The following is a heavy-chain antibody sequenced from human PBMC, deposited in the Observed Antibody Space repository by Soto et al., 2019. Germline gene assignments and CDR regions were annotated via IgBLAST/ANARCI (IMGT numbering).Heavy chain of an antibody. CDR1: GGSISSGDYY. J-gene: IGHJ4*02. V-gene: IGHV4-30-4*01. CDR2: IYYSGST. CDR3: ARDGGRYYDYVWGSYRYAPYYFDY. D-gene: IGHD3-16*02. Sequence: SETLSFTCTVSGGSISSGDYYWSWIRQPPGKCLEWIGYIYYSGSTYYNPSLKSRVTISVDTSKNQFSLKLSSVTAVDTAVYYCARDGGRYYDYVWGSYRYAPYYFDYWGQGTLVTVYS.